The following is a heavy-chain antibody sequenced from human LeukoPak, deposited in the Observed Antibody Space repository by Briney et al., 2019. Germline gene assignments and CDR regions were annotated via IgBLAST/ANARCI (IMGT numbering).Heavy chain of an antibody. D-gene: IGHD3-9*01. V-gene: IGHV3-21*01. CDR2: ISSSSSYI. CDR3: AKGRGYDILTGYLDY. J-gene: IGHJ4*02. Sequence: GGSLRLSCAASGFTFSSYSMNWVRQAPGKGLEWVSSISSSSSYIYYADSVKGRFTIPRDNAKNTLYLQMNSLRAEDTAVYYCAKGRGYDILTGYLDYWGQGTLVTVSS. CDR1: GFTFSSYS.